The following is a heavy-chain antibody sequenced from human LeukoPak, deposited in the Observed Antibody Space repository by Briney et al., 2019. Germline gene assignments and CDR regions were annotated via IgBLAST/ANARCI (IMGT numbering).Heavy chain of an antibody. CDR3: ARGDVSSGWSGVDY. CDR1: GFTFSSYS. V-gene: IGHV3-21*01. D-gene: IGHD6-19*01. CDR2: ISSSSSYI. Sequence: GRSLRLSCAASGFTFSSYSMNWVRQAPGKGLEWVSSISSSSSYIYYADSVKGRFTISRDNAKNSLYLQMNSLRAEDTAVYYCARGDVSSGWSGVDYWGQGTLVTVSS. J-gene: IGHJ4*02.